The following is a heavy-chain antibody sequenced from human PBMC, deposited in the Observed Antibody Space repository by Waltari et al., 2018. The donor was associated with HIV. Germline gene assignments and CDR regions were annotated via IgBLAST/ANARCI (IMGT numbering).Heavy chain of an antibody. CDR3: SREGYGGNPANNFDF. CDR2: VTHSGNI. J-gene: IGHJ4*02. V-gene: IGHV4-34*01. D-gene: IGHD2-15*01. Sequence: QVHLQQPAAGLLKPSATLSPPCPASGGSFSGYSWSWIRQPPGQGLEWIGEVTHSGNINYNPSLKSRLIISVDTSKRQFSLRLKSVTAADTAVYYCSREGYGGNPANNFDFWGQGTLVSVSS. CDR1: GGSFSGYS.